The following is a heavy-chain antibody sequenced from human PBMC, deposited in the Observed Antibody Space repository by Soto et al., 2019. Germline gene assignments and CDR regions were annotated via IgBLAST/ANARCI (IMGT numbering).Heavy chain of an antibody. CDR2: FDPEDGET. CDR1: GYTLTELS. Sequence: ASVKVSCKVSGYTLTELSMHWVRQAPGKGLEWMGGFDPEDGETIYAQKFQGRVTMTEDTSTDTAYMELSSLRSEDTAVYYRATDLLELRSFDYWGQGTLVTVSS. D-gene: IGHD1-7*01. CDR3: ATDLLELRSFDY. V-gene: IGHV1-24*01. J-gene: IGHJ4*02.